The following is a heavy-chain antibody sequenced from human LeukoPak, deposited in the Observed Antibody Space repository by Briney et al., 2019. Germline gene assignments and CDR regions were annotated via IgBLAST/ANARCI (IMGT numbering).Heavy chain of an antibody. Sequence: GGSLRLSCAASGFTFSSYSMNWVRQVPGKGLEWVSSISSSSSYIYYADSVKGRFTISRANAKNSLYLQMNSLRAEDTAVYYCARYYDSSGYYYPIPWGQGTLVTVSS. CDR2: ISSSSSYI. J-gene: IGHJ5*02. CDR3: ARYYDSSGYYYPIP. D-gene: IGHD3-22*01. V-gene: IGHV3-21*01. CDR1: GFTFSSYS.